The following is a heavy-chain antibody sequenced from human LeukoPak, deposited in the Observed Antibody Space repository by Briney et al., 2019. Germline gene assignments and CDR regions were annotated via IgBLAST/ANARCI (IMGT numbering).Heavy chain of an antibody. CDR3: ARTYYDILTGYNPYFDY. Sequence: GSLRLSCAASGFTFSRYVMYWVRQAPGKGLEWVSSITASSTAIYSADSVKGRFTISRDNAKNFLYLQMNSLRAEDTAVYYCARTYYDILTGYNPYFDYWGQGTLVTVSS. V-gene: IGHV3-21*01. CDR2: ITASSTAI. D-gene: IGHD3-9*01. J-gene: IGHJ4*02. CDR1: GFTFSRYV.